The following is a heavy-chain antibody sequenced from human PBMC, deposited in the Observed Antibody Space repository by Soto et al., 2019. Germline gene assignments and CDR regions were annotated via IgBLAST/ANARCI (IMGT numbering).Heavy chain of an antibody. D-gene: IGHD3-16*02. CDR2: IIPIFGTA. Sequence: SCKASGGTFSSYAISWVRQAPGQGLEWMGGIIPIFGTANYAQKFQGRVTITADESTSTAYMELSSLRSEDTAVYYCARVGSMITFGGVIAPYYYGMDVWGQGTTVTVSS. V-gene: IGHV1-69*01. CDR1: GGTFSSYA. CDR3: ARVGSMITFGGVIAPYYYGMDV. J-gene: IGHJ6*02.